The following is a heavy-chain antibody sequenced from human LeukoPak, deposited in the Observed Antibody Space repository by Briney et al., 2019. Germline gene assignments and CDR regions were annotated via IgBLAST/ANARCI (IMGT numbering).Heavy chain of an antibody. CDR1: GGSIRSSYYY. D-gene: IGHD6-6*01. Sequence: PSETLSLTCTVSGGSIRSSYYYWGWIRRPPGKGLEWIGSIYDSGSTYYNPSLKSRVTISVDTSKNRFSLNLNSVTAADTAVYYCARGGAARLHFQNWGQGTLVTVSS. CDR2: IYDSGST. V-gene: IGHV4-39*07. J-gene: IGHJ1*01. CDR3: ARGGAARLHFQN.